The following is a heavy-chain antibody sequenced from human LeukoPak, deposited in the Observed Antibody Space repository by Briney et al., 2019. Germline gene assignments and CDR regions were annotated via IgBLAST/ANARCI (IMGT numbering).Heavy chain of an antibody. CDR3: ARAGSYGSGDY. Sequence: GGSLRLSCAASGFTFRTYSINWVRQAPGKGLEWISYISSSSSTIYYADSVKGRFTISRDNAKNSLYLQMNSLRAEDTAVYYCARAGSYGSGDYWGQGALVTVSS. J-gene: IGHJ4*02. V-gene: IGHV3-48*01. CDR1: GFTFRTYS. CDR2: ISSSSSTI. D-gene: IGHD3-10*01.